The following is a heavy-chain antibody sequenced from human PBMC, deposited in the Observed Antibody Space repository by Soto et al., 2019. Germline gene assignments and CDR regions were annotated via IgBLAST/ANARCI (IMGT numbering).Heavy chain of an antibody. CDR1: DWSFRGHY. D-gene: IGHD1-26*01. J-gene: IGHJ4*02. V-gene: IGHV4-34*01. CDR2: INHSGFT. Sequence: XETLDLTCVVSDWSFRGHYWSWIRQPPRKGLELIAEINHSGFTNYYPSFKSRVTISRDTSTNQISQKMTSVTAADSAVYYCARATGKQGATLFDFWGQGTLVTVSS. CDR3: ARATGKQGATLFDF.